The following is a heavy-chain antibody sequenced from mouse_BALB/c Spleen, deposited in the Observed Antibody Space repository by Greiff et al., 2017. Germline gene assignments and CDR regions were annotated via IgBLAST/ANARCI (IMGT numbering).Heavy chain of an antibody. Sequence: VQLQQSGAELVKPGASVKLSCKASGYTFTSYYMYWVKQRPGQGLEWIGRIDPANGNTKYDPKFQGKATITADTSSNTAYLQLSSLTSEDTAVYYCAREITTDFDYWGQGTTLTVSS. CDR3: AREITTDFDY. D-gene: IGHD2-4*01. V-gene: IGHV14-3*02. CDR2: IDPANGNT. J-gene: IGHJ2*01. CDR1: GYTFTSYY.